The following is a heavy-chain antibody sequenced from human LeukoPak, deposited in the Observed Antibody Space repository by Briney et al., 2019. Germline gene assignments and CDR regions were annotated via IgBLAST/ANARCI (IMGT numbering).Heavy chain of an antibody. V-gene: IGHV1-46*01. CDR1: GYTFTSYY. CDR2: INPSGGST. D-gene: IGHD2-2*01. J-gene: IGHJ3*02. CDR3: ARDIVVVPAENDAFDI. Sequence: GASVKVSCKASGYTFTSYYMHWVRQAPGQGLEWMGIINPSGGSTSYAQKFQGRVTMTRDMSTSTVYMGLSSLRSDDTAVYYCARDIVVVPAENDAFDIWGQGTMVTVSS.